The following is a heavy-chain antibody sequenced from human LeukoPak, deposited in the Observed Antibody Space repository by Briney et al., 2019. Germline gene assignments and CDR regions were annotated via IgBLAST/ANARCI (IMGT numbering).Heavy chain of an antibody. CDR2: IKYDGTFV. V-gene: IGHV3-74*01. CDR1: GFPLRGLR. CDR3: AKDYSSVPDY. Sequence: WGAPRLPCGAPGFPLRGLREVWGPPTPGEGLGWVSRIKYDGTFVSYADSVKGRFTVSRDNAKNTLYLQMNSLRVEDTAIYYCAKDYSSVPDYWGRGTLVTVSS. D-gene: IGHD2-15*01. J-gene: IGHJ4*02.